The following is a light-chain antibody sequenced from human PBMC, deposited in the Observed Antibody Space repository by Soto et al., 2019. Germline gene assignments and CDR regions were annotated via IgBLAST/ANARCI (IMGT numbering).Light chain of an antibody. CDR3: HQSFRTPPT. CDR2: TVS. CDR1: QPISIY. Sequence: ESQMRQSQDWMCAAVGERVDISCRASQPISIYLNWYQQKPGKAPKLLINTVSSLQSGVPSRFSGSRSGTDFTLPLTRLPPEAFPRYSCHQSFRTPPTFAQGTKGDI. V-gene: IGKV1-39*01. J-gene: IGKJ1*01.